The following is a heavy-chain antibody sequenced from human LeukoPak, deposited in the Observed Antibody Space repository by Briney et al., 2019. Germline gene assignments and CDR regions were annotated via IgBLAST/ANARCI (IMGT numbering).Heavy chain of an antibody. CDR1: GGSFSGYY. D-gene: IGHD3-22*01. J-gene: IGHJ4*02. CDR2: INHSGST. CDR3: ARGEFTYYYDSSGPAGY. V-gene: IGHV4-34*01. Sequence: LETLSLTCAVYGGSFSGYYWSWIRQPPGKGLEWIGEINHSGSTNYNPSLKSRVTISVDTSKNQFSLKLSSVTAADTAVYYCARGEFTYYYDSSGPAGYWGQGTLVTVSS.